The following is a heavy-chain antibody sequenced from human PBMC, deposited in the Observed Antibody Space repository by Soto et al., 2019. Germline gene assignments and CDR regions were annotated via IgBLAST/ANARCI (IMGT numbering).Heavy chain of an antibody. Sequence: SETLSLTCSVSGDSLSAGPYHWGWIRQPPGKGLEWIGYIYNSGLTDYNPSLESRVTISVDTSKNQVSLKLTSVTAADAAVYYCARGGSRQMKYWFDPWGQGTLVTVSS. CDR2: IYNSGLT. CDR3: ARGGSRQMKYWFDP. V-gene: IGHV4-61*01. J-gene: IGHJ5*02. D-gene: IGHD3-16*01. CDR1: GDSLSAGPYH.